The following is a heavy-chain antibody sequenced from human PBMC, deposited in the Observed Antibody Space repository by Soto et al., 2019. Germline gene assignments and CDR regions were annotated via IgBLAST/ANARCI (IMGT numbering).Heavy chain of an antibody. CDR1: GFSITTDGVA. CDR3: VHSAMITTGTGRPFDI. J-gene: IGHJ3*02. CDR2: IFWDDDK. D-gene: IGHD2-8*02. Sequence: QITLKESGPTLVKPTETLTLTCTFSGFSITTDGVAVGWIRQPPGKAPEWLAIIFWDDDKRYNPSLKTRVTISKDTSKNQVVFIMTNVDPMDAGTYYCVHSAMITTGTGRPFDIWGQGTMVTVSS. V-gene: IGHV2-5*02.